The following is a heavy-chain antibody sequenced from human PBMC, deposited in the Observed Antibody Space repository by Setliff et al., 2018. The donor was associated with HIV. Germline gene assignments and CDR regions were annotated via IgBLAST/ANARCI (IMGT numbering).Heavy chain of an antibody. CDR1: GGSISSDY. J-gene: IGHJ6*02. CDR3: ARSRTSSGYYGVTGYGMDV. D-gene: IGHD3-22*01. Sequence: SETLSLTCTVSGGSISSDYWSWIRQPPGKGLEWIGYIYYRGSTNYNPSLKSRVTISVATSKNQFSLKLNSVTTADTAVYYCARSRTSSGYYGVTGYGMDVWGQGTTVTVSS. V-gene: IGHV4-59*01. CDR2: IYYRGST.